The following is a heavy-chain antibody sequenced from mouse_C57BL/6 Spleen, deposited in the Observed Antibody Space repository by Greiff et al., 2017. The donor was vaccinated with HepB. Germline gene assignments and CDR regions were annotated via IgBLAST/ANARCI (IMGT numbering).Heavy chain of an antibody. CDR1: GYAFSSYW. CDR3: ARCYYYGSSWYFDV. Sequence: VQLQQSGAELVKPGASVKISCKASGYAFSSYWMNWVKQRPGKGLEWIGQIYPGDGDTNYNGKFKGKATLTADKSSSTAYMQLSSLTSEDSAVYCCARCYYYGSSWYFDVWGTGTTVTVSS. CDR2: IYPGDGDT. J-gene: IGHJ1*03. V-gene: IGHV1-80*01. D-gene: IGHD1-1*01.